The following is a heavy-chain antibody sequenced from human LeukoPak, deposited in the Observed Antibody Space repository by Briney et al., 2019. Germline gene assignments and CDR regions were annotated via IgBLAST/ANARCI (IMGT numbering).Heavy chain of an antibody. J-gene: IGHJ5*02. V-gene: IGHV3-23*01. Sequence: GGTLTLSCVASTFTFSTYGMSWVRQAPGKGLEWVSAISGTGSNTYYADSVKGRFTISRDNSKNTLYLQINSLRAEDTAVYYCAQGNGDYRNPWGQGTLVTVSS. D-gene: IGHD4-17*01. CDR2: ISGTGSNT. CDR1: TFTFSTYG. CDR3: AQGNGDYRNP.